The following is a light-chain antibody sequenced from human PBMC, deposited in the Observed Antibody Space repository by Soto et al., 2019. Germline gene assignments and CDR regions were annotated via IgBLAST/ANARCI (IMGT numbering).Light chain of an antibody. Sequence: EIVLTKSPATLSLSPGALATLSGRATQSGSRSYLAWDQQKGGQARRQLIYGAFSRATGIPDRFSGSGSGTAVTLTITTLEHGYFAVYYGQHYSTSFGGGTRGEI. CDR1: QSGSRSY. CDR3: QHYSTS. J-gene: IGKJ4*01. CDR2: GAF. V-gene: IGKV3-20*01.